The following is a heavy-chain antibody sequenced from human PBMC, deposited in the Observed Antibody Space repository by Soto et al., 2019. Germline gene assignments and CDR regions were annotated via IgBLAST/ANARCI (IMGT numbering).Heavy chain of an antibody. CDR1: GGSCSGYY. D-gene: IGHD3-3*01. CDR2: INPRGCT. Sequence: PSETLSLTCADHGGSCSGYYWSWSRQPPGKGREWLREINPRGCTNYNPALKGRFTVSVDTSKRHFSLKLSSATAADTAVYYRARELDAIWSGYHYYYYYYGMDVWGPGTKVTVSS. J-gene: IGHJ6*02. V-gene: IGHV4-34*01. CDR3: ARELDAIWSGYHYYYYYYGMDV.